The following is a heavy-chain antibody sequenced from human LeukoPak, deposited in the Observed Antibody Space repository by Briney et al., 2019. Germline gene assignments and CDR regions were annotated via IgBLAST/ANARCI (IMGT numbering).Heavy chain of an antibody. CDR1: GFTFSSYS. V-gene: IGHV4-34*01. CDR3: ARRFLGYCSSTSCLAGFDP. CDR2: INHSGST. J-gene: IGHJ5*02. Sequence: GSLRLSCAASGFTFSSYSMNWVRQAPGKGLEWIGEINHSGSTNYNPSLKSRVTISVDTSKNQFSLKLSSVTAADTAVYYCARRFLGYCSSTSCLAGFDPWGQGTLVTVSS. D-gene: IGHD2-2*01.